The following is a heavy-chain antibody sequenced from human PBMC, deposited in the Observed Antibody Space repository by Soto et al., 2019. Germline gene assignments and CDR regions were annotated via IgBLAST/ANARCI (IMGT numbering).Heavy chain of an antibody. CDR3: ATDPELRGWSDP. J-gene: IGHJ5*02. CDR2: IIPIFGTA. Sequence: QVQLVQSGAEVKKPGSSVKVSCKASGGTFSSYAISWVRQAPGQGLEWMGGIIPIFGTANYAQKFQGRVTMTEDTSTYTAYMELSSLRSEDTAVYYCATDPELRGWSDPWGQGTLLTVSS. CDR1: GGTFSSYA. V-gene: IGHV1-69*06. D-gene: IGHD1-26*01.